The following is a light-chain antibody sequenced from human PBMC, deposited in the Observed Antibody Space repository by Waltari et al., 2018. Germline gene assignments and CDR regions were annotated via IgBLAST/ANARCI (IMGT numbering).Light chain of an antibody. CDR3: CSYAGTYILI. V-gene: IGLV2-11*01. CDR2: DVN. J-gene: IGLJ2*01. CDR1: SSDVGAFDY. Sequence: QSALTQPRSVSGSPGQSVTISCTGTSSDVGAFDYLSWYQHYPGKAPKLMIEDVNKRPSGVPDRFSGSKSGNTASLTISGLQAEDEAVYYCCSYAGTYILIFGGGTKLTVL.